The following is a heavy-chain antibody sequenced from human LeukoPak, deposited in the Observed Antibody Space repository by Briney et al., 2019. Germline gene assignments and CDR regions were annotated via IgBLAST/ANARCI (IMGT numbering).Heavy chain of an antibody. CDR1: GYTFTSYY. D-gene: IGHD3-22*01. Sequence: ASVKVSCKASGYTFTSYYMHWVRQAPGQGLEWMGIINPSGGSTSYAQKFQGRVTMTRDMSTSTVYMELSSLRSEDTAVYYCARVRDYYDSRGYYFEYFDHWGQGTLVTVSS. V-gene: IGHV1-46*01. CDR3: ARVRDYYDSRGYYFEYFDH. CDR2: INPSGGST. J-gene: IGHJ1*01.